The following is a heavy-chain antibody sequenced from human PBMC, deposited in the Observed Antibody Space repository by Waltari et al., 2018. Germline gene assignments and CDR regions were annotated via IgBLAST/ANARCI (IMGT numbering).Heavy chain of an antibody. Sequence: EVQGLESGGGLAQQGGSLRLACAAPECTFSNYAMRWVRQAPGKGLECVSGINSGGDSTAYVDSVKGRFTISRDHSKNTLYLQMNSLRVEDTALYYCARGINESFEPWGQGTLVTVSS. CDR1: ECTFSNYA. J-gene: IGHJ5*02. V-gene: IGHV3-23*01. CDR2: INSGGDST. D-gene: IGHD1-1*01. CDR3: ARGINESFEP.